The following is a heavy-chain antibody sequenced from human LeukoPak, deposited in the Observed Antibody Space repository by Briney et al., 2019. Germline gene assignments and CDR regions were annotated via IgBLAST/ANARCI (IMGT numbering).Heavy chain of an antibody. V-gene: IGHV3-30*02. CDR3: AKEGYELC. CDR2: IRYDGSNK. J-gene: IGHJ4*02. Sequence: GGSLRLSCAASGFTFSSFGMHWVRQAPGKGLAWVAFIRYDGSNKYYEDSVKGRFTISRDNSKNTLYLQMNSLRAEDTAVYYCAKEGYELCWGQGTLVTVSS. D-gene: IGHD2-15*01. CDR1: GFTFSSFG.